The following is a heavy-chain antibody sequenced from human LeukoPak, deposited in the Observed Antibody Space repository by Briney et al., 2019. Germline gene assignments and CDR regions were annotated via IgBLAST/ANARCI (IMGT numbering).Heavy chain of an antibody. J-gene: IGHJ5*02. CDR2: INPNSGGT. D-gene: IGHD1-7*01. CDR3: ARARIKLGGWFDP. Sequence: ASVKVSCKASGYTFTGYYMHWVRQAPGQGLEWMGWINPNSGGTNYAQKFQGRVTMTRDTSISTAYMELSTLRSDDTAVYYCARARIKLGGWFDPWGQGTLVTVSS. V-gene: IGHV1-2*02. CDR1: GYTFTGYY.